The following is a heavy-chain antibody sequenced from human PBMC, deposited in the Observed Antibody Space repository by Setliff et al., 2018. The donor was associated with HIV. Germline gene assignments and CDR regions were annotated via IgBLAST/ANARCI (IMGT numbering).Heavy chain of an antibody. Sequence: KTSETLSLTCTVSGASISRSTYSWGWIRQPPGKGLEWIGSISYTGSTDYTPSLKSRLTISVDTSKNQFSLKLSSVTAADTAVYYCARMDLGYCSGGSCYLGWFDPWGQGTLVTVSS. D-gene: IGHD2-15*01. V-gene: IGHV4-39*07. J-gene: IGHJ5*02. CDR3: ARMDLGYCSGGSCYLGWFDP. CDR1: GASISRSTYS. CDR2: ISYTGST.